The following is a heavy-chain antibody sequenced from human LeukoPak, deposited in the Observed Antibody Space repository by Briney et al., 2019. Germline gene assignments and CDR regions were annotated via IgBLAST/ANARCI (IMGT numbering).Heavy chain of an antibody. D-gene: IGHD3-22*01. CDR3: AKDYSYDSSGYANWFDP. J-gene: IGHJ5*02. V-gene: IGHV3-9*01. CDR1: GFTFDDYA. CDR2: ISWNSGSI. Sequence: GRSLRLSCAASGFTFDDYAMHWVRHAPGKGLEWVSGISWNSGSIVYADSVKGRFTISRDNAKNSLYLQMNRLRADDAALYYCAKDYSYDSSGYANWFDPWGQGTLVTVSS.